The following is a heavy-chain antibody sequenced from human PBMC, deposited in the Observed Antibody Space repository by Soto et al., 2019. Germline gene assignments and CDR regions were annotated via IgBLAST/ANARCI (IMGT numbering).Heavy chain of an antibody. CDR2: FIPIFVAA. D-gene: IGHD3-10*01. CDR1: GGTVSSYA. CDR3: ARDLSSDSTGFRGYDL. Sequence: QVHLVQSGAEVKKAGSSVKVSCKASGGTVSSYAITWVRQAPGKGLEWMGVFIPIFVAAHYAPKFQGRLTITADESTSTAYMELSGLRSGDTAIYYCARDLSSDSTGFRGYDLWGQGTLVTVSS. J-gene: IGHJ4*02. V-gene: IGHV1-69*01.